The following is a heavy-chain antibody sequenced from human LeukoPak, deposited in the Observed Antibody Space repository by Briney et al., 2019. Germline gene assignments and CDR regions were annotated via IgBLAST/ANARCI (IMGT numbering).Heavy chain of an antibody. J-gene: IGHJ4*02. Sequence: GGALRLSCAASGFTFSDYDMSWIRQAPGKGLEWVSYVSSSDNIIYYADSVKGRFTISRDNAKNSLYLQMNSLRVEDTAVYYCARENYYGSGSSPGEFDYWGQGTLVTVSS. CDR2: VSSSDNII. D-gene: IGHD3-10*01. CDR3: ARENYYGSGSSPGEFDY. CDR1: GFTFSDYD. V-gene: IGHV3-11*01.